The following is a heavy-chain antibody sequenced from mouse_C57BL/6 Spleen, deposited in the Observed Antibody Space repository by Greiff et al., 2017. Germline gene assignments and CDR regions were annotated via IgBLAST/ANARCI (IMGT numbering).Heavy chain of an antibody. CDR1: GYTFTSSW. J-gene: IGHJ4*01. V-gene: IGHV1-64*01. Sequence: QVQLQQSGAELVKPGASVKLSCQASGYTFTSSWMHWVKPRPGQGLEWIGMIHPNSGSTNYNAKFKSKATLTVDKSSSTAYMQLNSRTSEDAAVYYWASMPIPVARDYGGQGTAVTVSS. D-gene: IGHD6-5*01. CDR3: ASMPIPVARDY. CDR2: IHPNSGST.